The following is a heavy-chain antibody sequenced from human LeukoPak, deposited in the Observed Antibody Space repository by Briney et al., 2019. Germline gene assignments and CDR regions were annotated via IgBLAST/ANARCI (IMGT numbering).Heavy chain of an antibody. CDR1: GFTFSSYG. D-gene: IGHD1-26*01. CDR2: IKQDGSEK. J-gene: IGHJ4*02. Sequence: GGSLRLSCAASGFTFSSYGMTWVRQAPGKGLEWVANIKQDGSEKNYLDSVKGRFTISRDNAKNSLYLQMNSLRAEDTAVYYCARGWDLLTYWGQGTLVTVSS. CDR3: ARGWDLLTY. V-gene: IGHV3-7*01.